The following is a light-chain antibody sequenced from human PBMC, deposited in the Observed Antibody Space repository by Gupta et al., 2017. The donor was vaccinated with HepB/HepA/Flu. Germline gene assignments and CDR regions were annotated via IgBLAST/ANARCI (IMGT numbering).Light chain of an antibody. CDR1: QDISNY. CDR3: QQYDNHPPELLT. CDR2: DAS. V-gene: IGKV1-33*01. J-gene: IGKJ4*01. Sequence: DIQMTQSPSSLSASVGDRVTITCQASQDISNYLNWYQQKPGKAPKLLIYDASNLETGVPSRFSGSGSGTDFTFTISSLQPEDIATYYCQQYDNHPPELLTFGGGTKVEIK.